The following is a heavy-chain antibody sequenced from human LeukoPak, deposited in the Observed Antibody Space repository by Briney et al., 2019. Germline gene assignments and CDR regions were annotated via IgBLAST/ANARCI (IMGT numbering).Heavy chain of an antibody. Sequence: ASVKVSCKASGYTFTGYYMHWVRQAPGQGLEWMGWINPNSGGTNYAQKFQGRVTMTRDTSISTAYMGLSRLRSDDTAVYYCARGPYDYVWGSYRAHFDYWGQGTLVTVSS. D-gene: IGHD3-16*02. CDR1: GYTFTGYY. CDR2: INPNSGGT. J-gene: IGHJ4*02. CDR3: ARGPYDYVWGSYRAHFDY. V-gene: IGHV1-2*02.